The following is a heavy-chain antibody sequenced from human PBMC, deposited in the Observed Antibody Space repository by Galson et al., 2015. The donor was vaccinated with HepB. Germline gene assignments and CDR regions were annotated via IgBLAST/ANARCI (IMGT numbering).Heavy chain of an antibody. CDR2: ISGSGVTT. V-gene: IGHV3-23*01. CDR1: GFTFSSYA. CDR3: AKLPNSWTYNWFDP. D-gene: IGHD1-20*01. J-gene: IGHJ5*02. Sequence: SLRLSCAASGFTFSSYAMTWVRQAPGKGLEWVSVISGSGVTTYYADAVKGRFTISRDNSNNTLYLQMNSLRAEDTALYYCAKLPNSWTYNWFDPWGQGTLVTVSS.